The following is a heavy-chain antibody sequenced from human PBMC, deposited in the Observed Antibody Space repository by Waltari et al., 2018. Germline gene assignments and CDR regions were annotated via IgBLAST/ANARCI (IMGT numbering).Heavy chain of an antibody. CDR1: GGSISSSSYY. J-gene: IGHJ5*02. CDR3: ARQKKWQLLPTDSVWFDP. V-gene: IGHV4-39*07. D-gene: IGHD2-15*01. CDR2: IYYSGST. Sequence: QLQLQESGPGLVKPSETLSLTCTVSGGSISSSSYYWGWIRQHPGRGLEWIGSIYYSGSTYYNPSLKSRVTISVDTSKNQFSLKLSSVTAADTAVYYCARQKKWQLLPTDSVWFDPWGQGTLVTVSS.